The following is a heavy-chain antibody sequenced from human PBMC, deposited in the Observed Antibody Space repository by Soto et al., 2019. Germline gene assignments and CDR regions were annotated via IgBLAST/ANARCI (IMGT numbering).Heavy chain of an antibody. Sequence: PSETLSLTCTVSGGSMSRYYWSWIRQPPGKGLECIGYIYYTGSTNYNPSLKSRVTISIDTSKNQISLNLTSVSAADTAVYYCARHATRYYDHWGQGTLVTVSS. J-gene: IGHJ4*02. CDR1: GGSMSRYY. CDR3: ARHATRYYDH. CDR2: IYYTGST. V-gene: IGHV4-59*08.